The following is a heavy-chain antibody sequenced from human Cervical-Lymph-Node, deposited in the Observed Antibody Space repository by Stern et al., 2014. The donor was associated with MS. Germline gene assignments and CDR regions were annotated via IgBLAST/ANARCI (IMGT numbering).Heavy chain of an antibody. CDR1: GGSVSSGSYY. D-gene: IGHD3-3*01. CDR3: ATSFGGVPMFY. CDR2: SKTAGTT. V-gene: IGHV4-61*02. Sequence: VQLVQSGPGLVKPSQTLSLTCSVSGGSVSSGSYYWSWVRQPAGKGLKWCGLSKTAGTTDYTPSLKSRVTISQDTSKNQFSLTLSSVTAADTAVYYCATSFGGVPMFYWGQGTLVTVSS. J-gene: IGHJ4*02.